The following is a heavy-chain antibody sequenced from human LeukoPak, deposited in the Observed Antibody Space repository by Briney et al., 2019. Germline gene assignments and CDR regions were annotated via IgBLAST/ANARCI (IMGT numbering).Heavy chain of an antibody. CDR2: ISYDGSNK. Sequence: GGSLRLSCAASGFTFSSYAVHWVRQAPGKGLEWVAVISYDGSNKYYADSVKGRFTISRDNSKNTLYLQMNSLRPEDTAVYYCARDRWYYYDSSALWGDAFDIWGQGTMVTVSS. CDR3: ARDRWYYYDSSALWGDAFDI. V-gene: IGHV3-30*04. CDR1: GFTFSSYA. D-gene: IGHD3-22*01. J-gene: IGHJ3*02.